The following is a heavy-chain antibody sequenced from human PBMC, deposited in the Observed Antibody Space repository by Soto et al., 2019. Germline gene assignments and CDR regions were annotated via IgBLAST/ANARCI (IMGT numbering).Heavy chain of an antibody. J-gene: IGHJ4*02. D-gene: IGHD4-4*01. CDR1: EYTFTSYT. V-gene: IGHV1-3*01. CDR3: AIELQGLYYFAY. Sequence: QVQVLQSGAEVKKPGASVKVSCKASEYTFTSYTMHWVRQAPGQRLEWMGWINGGNGNTKYSQKFQGRVTITRDTSARTAYMEMSSLRSDDPAVYYFAIELQGLYYFAYWGQETLFTVSS. CDR2: INGGNGNT.